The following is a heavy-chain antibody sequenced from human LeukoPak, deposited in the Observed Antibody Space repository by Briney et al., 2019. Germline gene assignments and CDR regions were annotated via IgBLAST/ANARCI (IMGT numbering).Heavy chain of an antibody. J-gene: IGHJ6*03. CDR2: IYDSGST. D-gene: IGHD2-15*01. CDR1: GGSISSSSYY. Sequence: SETLSLTCTVSGGSISSSSYYWGWLRQPPGKGREWIGSIYDSGSTYENPSLKRRVTISVDTSKNQFSLKLSSVTAADTAVYYCARVVVSHYYMDVWGKGTTVTVSS. CDR3: ARVVVSHYYMDV. V-gene: IGHV4-39*07.